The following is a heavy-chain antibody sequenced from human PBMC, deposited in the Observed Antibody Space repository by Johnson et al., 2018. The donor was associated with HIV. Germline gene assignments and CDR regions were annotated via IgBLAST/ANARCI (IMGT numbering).Heavy chain of an antibody. D-gene: IGHD5-12*01. CDR2: IRYDGSTK. CDR3: AKVRGWSDDTFDV. Sequence: QVQLVESGGGVVQSGRSLRLSCAASGFTFGDSAIHWVRQAPGKGLEWVAFIRYDGSTKYYADSVKGRFTIPRDNSKNTLYLQMNSLRAEDTAVYYCAKVRGWSDDTFDVWGQGTMVTVSS. CDR1: GFTFGDSA. J-gene: IGHJ3*01. V-gene: IGHV3-30*02.